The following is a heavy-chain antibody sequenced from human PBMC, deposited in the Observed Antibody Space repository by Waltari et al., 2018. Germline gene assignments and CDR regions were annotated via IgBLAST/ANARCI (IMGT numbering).Heavy chain of an antibody. Sequence: EVQLVQSVCGMVKPGGSLRLSCAAPGFPFNRYRMTLVRQAPGKGRVWVSSITSNSTYTYYADSVKGRFTISRDNARNSLFVEMKSLRAEDTAVYYCARDLGSRGPRGMDVWGQGTTVIVS. CDR1: GFPFNRYR. J-gene: IGHJ6*02. CDR2: ITSNSTYT. CDR3: ARDLGSRGPRGMDV. V-gene: IGHV3-21*01. D-gene: IGHD2-2*01.